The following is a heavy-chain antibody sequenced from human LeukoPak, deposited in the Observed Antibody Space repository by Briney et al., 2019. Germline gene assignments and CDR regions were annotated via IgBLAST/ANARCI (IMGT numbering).Heavy chain of an antibody. V-gene: IGHV4-59*11. CDR2: IYYSGST. CDR3: ARGYWGYYDFWSGYTQPYYFDY. CDR1: GGSISSHY. Sequence: SETLSLTCTVSGGSISSHYWSWIRQPPGEGLEWIGYIYYSGSTNYNPSLKSRVTISVDTSKNQFSLKLSSVTAADTAVYYCARGYWGYYDFWSGYTQPYYFDYWGQGTLVTVSS. J-gene: IGHJ4*02. D-gene: IGHD3-3*01.